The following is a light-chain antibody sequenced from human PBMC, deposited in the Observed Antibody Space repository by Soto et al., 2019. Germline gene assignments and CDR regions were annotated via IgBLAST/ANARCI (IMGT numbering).Light chain of an antibody. V-gene: IGLV2-14*03. Sequence: QSALTQPASVSGSPGQSIAISCTGTSSDVGAFNHVSWYQQHPSEATKLLIYDVNNRPSGVSDRFSGSKSGNTASLTISGLQADDEADYYCSSISTISTFAFGGGTKVTVL. CDR1: SSDVGAFNH. CDR3: SSISTISTFA. CDR2: DVN. J-gene: IGLJ2*01.